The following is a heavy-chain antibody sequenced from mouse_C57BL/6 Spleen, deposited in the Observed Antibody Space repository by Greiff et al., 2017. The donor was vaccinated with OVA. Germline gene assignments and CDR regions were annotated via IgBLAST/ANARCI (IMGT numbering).Heavy chain of an antibody. Sequence: QVQLQQSGADLARPGASVKMSCKASGYTFTSYTMHWVKQRPGQGLEWIGYINPSSGYTKYNQKFKDKATLTADKSSSTAYMQLSSLTSEDSAVYYCARRSSYGYFDVWGTGTTVTVSS. D-gene: IGHD1-1*01. CDR3: ARRSSYGYFDV. CDR1: GYTFTSYT. V-gene: IGHV1-4*01. J-gene: IGHJ1*03. CDR2: INPSSGYT.